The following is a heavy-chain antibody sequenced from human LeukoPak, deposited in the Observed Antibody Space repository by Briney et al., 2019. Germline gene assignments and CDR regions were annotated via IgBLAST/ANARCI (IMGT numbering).Heavy chain of an antibody. J-gene: IGHJ4*02. CDR2: IWSGGTNK. CDR1: GFTFSGYG. D-gene: IGHD3-22*01. CDR3: ARTHYDGGGYYKFDS. Sequence: GTSLRLSCAASGFTFSGYGIPWSRQAPGKELEGVPIIWSGGTNKYYADSVKGRFTISRDNSKNTLYLQMDSLRAEDTALYYCARTHYDGGGYYKFDSWGQGTLVTVSS. V-gene: IGHV3-33*01.